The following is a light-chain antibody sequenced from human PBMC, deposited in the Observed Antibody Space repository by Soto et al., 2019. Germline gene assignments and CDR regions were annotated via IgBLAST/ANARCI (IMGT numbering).Light chain of an antibody. J-gene: IGKJ1*01. CDR3: HPRSNWT. CDR2: DAS. V-gene: IGKV3-11*01. CDR1: QSVSNY. Sequence: ELVLTQSPATLSLSPGEKATLSCRASQSVSNYLAWYQQKPGQAPRLLIYDASNRATGIPARFSGSGSGTDFTLTISRILFDDFAVYYCHPRSNWTFVQGTKV.